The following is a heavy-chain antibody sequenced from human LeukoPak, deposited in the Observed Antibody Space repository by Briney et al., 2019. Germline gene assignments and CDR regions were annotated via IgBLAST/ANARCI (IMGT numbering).Heavy chain of an antibody. Sequence: KPGGSLRLSCAASGFTLSSYYMNWVRRAPGKGLEWVSCLYSASYIYYADSVKGRFTISRDSAKNSLYLQMNSLRAEDTAVYYCARGLYSSSWQNWFDPWGRGTLVTVSS. CDR1: GFTLSSYY. J-gene: IGHJ5*02. CDR3: ARGLYSSSWQNWFDP. V-gene: IGHV3-21*01. D-gene: IGHD6-13*01. CDR2: LYSASYI.